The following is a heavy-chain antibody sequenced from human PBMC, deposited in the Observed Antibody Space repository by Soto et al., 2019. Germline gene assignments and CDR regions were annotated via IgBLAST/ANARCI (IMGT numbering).Heavy chain of an antibody. CDR1: GFTFDDYA. V-gene: IGHV3-9*01. Sequence: HPGGSLRLSCAASGFTFDDYAMHWVRQAPGKGLEWVSGISWSSGSIGYADSVKGRFTISRDNAKNSLYPQMNSLRAEDTALYYCAKDISGWYGGAFDIWGQGTMVTVSS. D-gene: IGHD6-19*01. CDR2: ISWSSGSI. J-gene: IGHJ3*02. CDR3: AKDISGWYGGAFDI.